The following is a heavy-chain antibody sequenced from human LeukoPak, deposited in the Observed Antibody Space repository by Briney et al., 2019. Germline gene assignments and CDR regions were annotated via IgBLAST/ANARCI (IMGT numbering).Heavy chain of an antibody. CDR3: ARESLLRYFDWLVDAFDI. J-gene: IGHJ3*02. CDR1: GGSISSYY. D-gene: IGHD3-9*01. V-gene: IGHV4-59*12. CDR2: IYYSGST. Sequence: SETLSLTCTVSGGSISSYYWSWIRQAPGKGLEWIGYIYYSGSTTYNPSLKSRVTISVDTSKNQFSLKLSSVTAADTAVYYCARESLLRYFDWLVDAFDIWGQGTMVTVSS.